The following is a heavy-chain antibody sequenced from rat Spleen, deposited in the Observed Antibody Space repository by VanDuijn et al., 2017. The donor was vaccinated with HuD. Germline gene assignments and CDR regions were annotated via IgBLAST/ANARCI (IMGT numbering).Heavy chain of an antibody. V-gene: IGHV2-30*01. Sequence: QVQLKESGPGLVQPSQTLSLTCTVSGFSLINYNMHWVRQPTGKGLEWMGGIWGDGSTNYNSALKSRLTISRDTSKSQVFLKMNSLQTEDTAIYFCARASFDYWGQGVMVTVSS. CDR1: GFSLINYN. CDR2: IWGDGST. CDR3: ARASFDY. J-gene: IGHJ2*01.